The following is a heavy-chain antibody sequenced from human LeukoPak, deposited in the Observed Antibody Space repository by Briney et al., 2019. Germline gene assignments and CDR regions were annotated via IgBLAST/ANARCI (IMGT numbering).Heavy chain of an antibody. Sequence: SETLSLTCTVSGGSINSGDYYWNWIRQPPGKGLEWIGYIYYSGSTYYNPSLKSRVSISVDTSKNQFSLKLSSVTAADTAVYLCARHPDVGVLRDGFDLWGQGTLVTVSS. D-gene: IGHD3-10*01. CDR3: ARHPDVGVLRDGFDL. V-gene: IGHV4-30-4*01. CDR2: IYYSGST. CDR1: GGSINSGDYY. J-gene: IGHJ5*02.